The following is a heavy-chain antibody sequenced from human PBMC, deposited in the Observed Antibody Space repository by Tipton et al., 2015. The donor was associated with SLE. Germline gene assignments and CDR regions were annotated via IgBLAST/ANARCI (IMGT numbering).Heavy chain of an antibody. V-gene: IGHV4-34*01. Sequence: TLSLTCAVYGGSFSGYYWSWIRQPPGKGLEWIGEINHRGSTNYNPSLKSRVTISVDTSKNQFSLKLSSVTAADTAVYYCAGARDTMIVVVITNWGQGTLVTVSS. CDR1: GGSFSGYY. CDR3: AGARDTMIVVVITN. J-gene: IGHJ4*02. D-gene: IGHD3-22*01. CDR2: INHRGST.